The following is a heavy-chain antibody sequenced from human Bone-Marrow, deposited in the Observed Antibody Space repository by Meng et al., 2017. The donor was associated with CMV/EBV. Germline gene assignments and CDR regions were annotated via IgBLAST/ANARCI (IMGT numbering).Heavy chain of an antibody. CDR2: ISAYNGNT. CDR3: ASSGFNGGSPIDY. CDR1: GYTFTSDG. V-gene: IGHV1-18*01. D-gene: IGHD3-10*01. Sequence: KAAGYTFTSDGISWVRQAPGQGLEWMGWISAYNGNTNYAQKLQGRVTMTTDTSTSTAYMELRSLRSDDTAVYYCASSGFNGGSPIDYWGQGTLVTVSS. J-gene: IGHJ4*02.